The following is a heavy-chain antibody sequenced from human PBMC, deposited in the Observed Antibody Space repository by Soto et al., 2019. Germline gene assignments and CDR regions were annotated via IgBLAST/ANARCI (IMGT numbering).Heavy chain of an antibody. CDR2: IGWDDEK. Sequence: SGPTLVNPTQTLTLTCTFSGFSLSTRGMSVGWIRQPPGKALEWLALIGWDDEKYYNTSLRTRLTISKDTSKNQVVITMTNMDPVVTSTYYCARGFYSSGYYVLGGSWGQGTLVTVSS. D-gene: IGHD6-19*01. CDR1: GFSLSTRGMS. J-gene: IGHJ5*02. CDR3: ARGFYSSGYYVLGGS. V-gene: IGHV2-70*01.